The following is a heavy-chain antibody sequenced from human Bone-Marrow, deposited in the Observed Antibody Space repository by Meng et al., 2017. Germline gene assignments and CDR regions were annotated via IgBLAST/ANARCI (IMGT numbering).Heavy chain of an antibody. CDR2: FDPEDGET. Sequence: VQLVSSVVEVKEPGASVKVSCKVYGYTLTELSMHWVRQAPGKGLEWMGGFDPEDGETIYAQKFQGRVTMTEDTSTDTAYMELSSLRSEDTAVYYCATTVLRYFDWLLGTFDYWGQGTLVTVSS. J-gene: IGHJ4*02. D-gene: IGHD3-9*01. CDR1: GYTLTELS. V-gene: IGHV1-24*01. CDR3: ATTVLRYFDWLLGTFDY.